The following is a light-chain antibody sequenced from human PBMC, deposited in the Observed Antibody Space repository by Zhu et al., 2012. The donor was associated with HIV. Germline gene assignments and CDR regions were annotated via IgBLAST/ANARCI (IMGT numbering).Light chain of an antibody. J-gene: IGKJ1*01. V-gene: IGKV3-20*01. CDR1: QSVATTK. Sequence: EIVLTQSPGTLSVSPGERVTLFCRASQSVATTKLAWYQQKSGQAPRLLIYGGSSRATGIPDRFSGTGSGTDFTLTISRLEPEDYAVYHCQQYDSSPWTFGRRTRV. CDR3: QQYDSSPWT. CDR2: GGS.